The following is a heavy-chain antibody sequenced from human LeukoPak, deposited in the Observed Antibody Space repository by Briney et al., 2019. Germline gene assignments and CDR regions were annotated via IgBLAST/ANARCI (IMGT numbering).Heavy chain of an antibody. Sequence: ASVKVSCKASGYTFTGYHIHWVRQAPGQGLEWMGWINPNSGGTNYAQKFQGRVTMTRDTSISTAYIELNSLRSDDTAVCYCARGYCTGGSCSGAWFDPWGQGTLVTVSS. CDR2: INPNSGGT. V-gene: IGHV1-2*02. J-gene: IGHJ5*02. D-gene: IGHD2-15*01. CDR3: ARGYCTGGSCSGAWFDP. CDR1: GYTFTGYH.